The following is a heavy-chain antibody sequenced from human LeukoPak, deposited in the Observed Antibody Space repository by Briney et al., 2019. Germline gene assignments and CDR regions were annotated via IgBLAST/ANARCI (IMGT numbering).Heavy chain of an antibody. V-gene: IGHV3-23*01. CDR2: ISGSGGST. CDR3: AKDFSITMIVVVMRTLCDY. D-gene: IGHD3-22*01. CDR1: GFTFSSYA. J-gene: IGHJ4*02. Sequence: AGGSLRLSCAASGFTFSSYAKSWVRQAPGKGLEWVSAISGSGGSTYYADSVKGRFTISRDNSKNTLYLQMNSLRAEDTAVYYCAKDFSITMIVVVMRTLCDYWGQGTLVTVSS.